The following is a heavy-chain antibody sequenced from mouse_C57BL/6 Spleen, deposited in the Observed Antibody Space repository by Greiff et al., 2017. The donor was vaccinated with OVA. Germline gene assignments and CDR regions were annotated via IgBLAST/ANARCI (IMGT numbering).Heavy chain of an antibody. CDR3: AITTVVAPGAY. CDR1: GYSITSGYY. Sequence: DVKLQESGPGLVKPSQSLSLTCSVTGYSITSGYYWNWIRQFPGNKLEWMGYISYDGSNNYNPSLKNRISITRDTSKNQFFLKLNSVTTEDTATYYCAITTVVAPGAYWGQGTLVTVSA. V-gene: IGHV3-6*01. CDR2: ISYDGSN. J-gene: IGHJ3*01. D-gene: IGHD1-1*01.